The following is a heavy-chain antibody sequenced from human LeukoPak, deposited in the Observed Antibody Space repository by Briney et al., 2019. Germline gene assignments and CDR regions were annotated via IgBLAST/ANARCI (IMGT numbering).Heavy chain of an antibody. Sequence: PGGSLRLSCAASGFTFSSYTMNWVRQAPGKGLEWVSSISSSSSYIYYADSVKGRFTISRDNAKNSLYLQMNSLRADDTAVYYCARDREGSGTYLDYWGQGTLVTVSS. J-gene: IGHJ4*02. D-gene: IGHD1-26*01. CDR3: ARDREGSGTYLDY. CDR1: GFTFSSYT. CDR2: ISSSSSYI. V-gene: IGHV3-21*01.